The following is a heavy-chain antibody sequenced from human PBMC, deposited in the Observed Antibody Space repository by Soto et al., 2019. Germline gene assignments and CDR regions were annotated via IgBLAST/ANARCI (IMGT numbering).Heavy chain of an antibody. CDR3: AKEQGGYMVSGMDV. CDR2: INPNSGAT. D-gene: IGHD2-2*02. V-gene: IGHV1-2*02. CDR1: GYTFTDYY. J-gene: IGHJ6*02. Sequence: QVQLVQSRAEVKKPGASVNVSCKASGYTFTDYYIYWLRQAPGHGLEWMGWINPNSGATNYAHNFKGRVTMTRDTSIRAAYMELSRLSSDDTAVYYCAKEQGGYMVSGMDVWGQGTTVTVSS.